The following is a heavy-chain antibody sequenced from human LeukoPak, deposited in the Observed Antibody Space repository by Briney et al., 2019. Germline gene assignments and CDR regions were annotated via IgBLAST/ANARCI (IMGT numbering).Heavy chain of an antibody. Sequence: SVKVSCKASGGTFSSYAISWVRQAPGQGLEWMGGIIPIFGTANYAQKFQGRVTITADKSTSTAYMELSSLRSEDTAVYYCARSPLVVVAATRLESYYYMDVWGKGTTVTVSS. V-gene: IGHV1-69*06. CDR3: ARSPLVVVAATRLESYYYMDV. D-gene: IGHD2-15*01. J-gene: IGHJ6*03. CDR1: GGTFSSYA. CDR2: IIPIFGTA.